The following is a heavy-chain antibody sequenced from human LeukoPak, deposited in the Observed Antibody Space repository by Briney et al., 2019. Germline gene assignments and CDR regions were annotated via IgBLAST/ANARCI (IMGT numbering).Heavy chain of an antibody. CDR3: ARADSGSSWGYGMDV. CDR2: INPNSGGT. Sequence: ASVKVSCKASGYTFTGYYMHWVRQAPGQGLEWMGWINPNSGGTNYAQKFQGWVTMTRDTSISTAYMELSRLRSDDTAVYYCARADSGSSWGYGMDVWGQGTTVTVSS. V-gene: IGHV1-2*04. D-gene: IGHD6-13*01. J-gene: IGHJ6*02. CDR1: GYTFTGYY.